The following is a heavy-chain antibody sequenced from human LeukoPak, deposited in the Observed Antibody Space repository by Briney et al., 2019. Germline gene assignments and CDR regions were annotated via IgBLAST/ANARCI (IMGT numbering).Heavy chain of an antibody. CDR2: ISYDGSNK. CDR1: GFTFSSYA. CDR3: ARGTPYAHGSEQFRRGVRTSNRYYFDY. D-gene: IGHD3-10*01. V-gene: IGHV3-30-3*01. J-gene: IGHJ4*02. Sequence: GGSLRLFCAASGFTFSSYAMHWVRQAPGKGLEWVAVISYDGSNKYYADSVKGRFTISRDYSKNTLYLQMNSLRAEDTAVYYCARGTPYAHGSEQFRRGVRTSNRYYFDYWGQGSLVTVSS.